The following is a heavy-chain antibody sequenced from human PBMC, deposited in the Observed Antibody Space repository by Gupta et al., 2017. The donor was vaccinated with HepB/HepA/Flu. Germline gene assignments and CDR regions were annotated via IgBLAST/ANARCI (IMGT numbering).Heavy chain of an antibody. CDR3: ARNDYYDSSGYYFSWFDP. D-gene: IGHD3-22*01. CDR2: ISYDGSNT. CDR1: GFTFSSYA. Sequence: QVQLVESGGGVVQPGSSQRLSCAASGFTFSSYAMHWVRKAPGKGLGWVAFISYDGSNTYYADSVKGRFTISRDNSKNTLYLQMNSLRAEDTAVYYCARNDYYDSSGYYFSWFDPWGQGTLVTVSS. V-gene: IGHV3-30-3*01. J-gene: IGHJ5*02.